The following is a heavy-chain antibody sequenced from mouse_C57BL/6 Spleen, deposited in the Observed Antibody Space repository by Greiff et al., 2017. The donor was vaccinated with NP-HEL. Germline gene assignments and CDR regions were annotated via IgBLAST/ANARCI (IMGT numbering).Heavy chain of an antibody. CDR3: ARGLRQGYAMDY. D-gene: IGHD2-4*01. V-gene: IGHV1-22*01. CDR2: INPNNGGT. J-gene: IGHJ4*01. CDR1: GYTFTDYN. Sequence: VQLKESGPELVKPGASVKMSCKASGYTFTDYNMHWVKQSHGKSLEWIGYINPNNGGTSYNQKFKGKATLTVNKSSSTAYMELRSLTSEDSAVYYCARGLRQGYAMDYWGQGTSVTVSS.